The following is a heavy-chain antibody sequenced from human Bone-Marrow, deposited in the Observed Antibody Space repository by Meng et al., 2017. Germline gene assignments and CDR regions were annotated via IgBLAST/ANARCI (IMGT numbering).Heavy chain of an antibody. CDR2: IYTSGST. J-gene: IGHJ3*02. Sequence: SETLSLTCTVSGGSISSGSYYWSWIRQPAGKGLEWIGRIYTSGSTNYNPSLKSRVTMSVDTSKNQFSLKLSSVTAADTAAYYCATESSGYLIWGQGTMVTVSS. D-gene: IGHD3-22*01. CDR3: ATESSGYLI. V-gene: IGHV4-61*02. CDR1: GGSISSGSYY.